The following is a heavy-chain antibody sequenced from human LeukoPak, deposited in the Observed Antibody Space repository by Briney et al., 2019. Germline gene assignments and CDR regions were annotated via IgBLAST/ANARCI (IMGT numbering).Heavy chain of an antibody. CDR1: GGSISSYY. CDR2: INHSGGT. J-gene: IGHJ4*02. CDR3: ARGRHYYCSGSYYTK. Sequence: PSETLSLTCTVSGGSISSYYWSWIRQPPGKGLEWIGEINHSGGTNYNPSLKSRVTISVDTSKNQFSLKLSSVTAADTAVYYCARGRHYYCSGSYYTKWGQGTLVTVSS. V-gene: IGHV4-34*01. D-gene: IGHD3-10*01.